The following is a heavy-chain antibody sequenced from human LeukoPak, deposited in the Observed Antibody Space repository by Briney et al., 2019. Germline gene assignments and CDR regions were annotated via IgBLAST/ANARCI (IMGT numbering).Heavy chain of an antibody. D-gene: IGHD3-10*01. CDR1: GFTFGNFG. J-gene: IGHJ2*01. Sequence: GGSLRLSSEASGFTFGNFGMTWVRPAPGKGLQWVSGITGSSTWTYYAASVKGRFTVSRDNSQNTLHLQMNSLRADDTAVYYCTRELVSSGTGYFDLWGRGTLVTVSS. CDR2: ITGSSTWT. CDR3: TRELVSSGTGYFDL. V-gene: IGHV3-23*01.